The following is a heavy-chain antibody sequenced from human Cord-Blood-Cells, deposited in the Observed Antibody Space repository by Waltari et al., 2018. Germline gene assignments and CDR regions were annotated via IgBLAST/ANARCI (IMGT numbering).Heavy chain of an antibody. Sequence: EVQLVETGGGLIQPGGSLRLSCAASGFTVSSNYMRWVRQAPGKGLEWVSVIYSGGSTYSPDSVKGRFTISRNKSKNTLYLQMNSLRAEDTSVYYCARDGYNSDAFDIWGQGTMVTVSS. D-gene: IGHD5-12*01. CDR1: GFTVSSNY. J-gene: IGHJ3*02. CDR3: ARDGYNSDAFDI. V-gene: IGHV3-53*02. CDR2: IYSGGST.